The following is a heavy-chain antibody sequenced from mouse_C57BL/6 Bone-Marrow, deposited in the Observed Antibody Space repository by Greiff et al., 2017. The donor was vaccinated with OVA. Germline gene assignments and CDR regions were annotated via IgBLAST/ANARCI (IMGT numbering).Heavy chain of an antibody. V-gene: IGHV1-39*01. CDR1: GYSFTDYN. Sequence: EVQLVESGPELVKPGASVKISCKASGYSFTDYNMNWVKQTNGKSLEWIGVINPNYGTTSYNQKFKGKATLTVDQSSSTAYMQLNSLTSEDSAVYYCASTYDTQDYFDYWGQGTTLTVSS. D-gene: IGHD2-3*01. CDR2: INPNYGTT. J-gene: IGHJ2*01. CDR3: ASTYDTQDYFDY.